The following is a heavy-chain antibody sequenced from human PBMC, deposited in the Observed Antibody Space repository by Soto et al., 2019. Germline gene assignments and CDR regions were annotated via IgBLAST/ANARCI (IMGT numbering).Heavy chain of an antibody. D-gene: IGHD3-3*01. CDR3: TTDSGIVLRFLEWHTRFDP. J-gene: IGHJ5*02. CDR1: GFTFSNAW. CDR2: IKSKTDGGTT. V-gene: IGHV3-15*01. Sequence: PGGSLRLSCAASGFTFSNAWMSWVRQAPGKGLEWVGRIKSKTDGGTTDYAAPVKGRFTISRDDSKNTLYLQMNSLKTEDTAVYYCTTDSGIVLRFLEWHTRFDPWGQGTLVTVSS.